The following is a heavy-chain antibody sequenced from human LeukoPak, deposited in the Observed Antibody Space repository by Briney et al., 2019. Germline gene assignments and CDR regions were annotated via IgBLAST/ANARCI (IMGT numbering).Heavy chain of an antibody. V-gene: IGHV1-69*13. Sequence: ASVKVSCKASGGTFSSYAISWVRQAPGQGLEWMGGIIPIFGTANYAQKFQGRVTITADESTSTAYMELSSLRSEDTAVYYCARSETSHLYYFDYWGQGTLVTVSP. J-gene: IGHJ4*02. CDR1: GGTFSSYA. CDR2: IIPIFGTA. CDR3: ARSETSHLYYFDY.